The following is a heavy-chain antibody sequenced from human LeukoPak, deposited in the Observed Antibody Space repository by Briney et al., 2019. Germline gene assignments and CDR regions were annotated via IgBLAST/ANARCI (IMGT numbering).Heavy chain of an antibody. CDR3: ARVPGLTTVAGNRGY. CDR2: ISRSSSYI. Sequence: GGPLRLSCAASGFTLSSYSMNWVRQAPGKGVERVSSISRSSSYISYADSVKGRFTISRDNAKNSLYLQMNSLRAEDTAVYYCARVPGLTTVAGNRGYWGQGTLVTVSS. CDR1: GFTLSSYS. D-gene: IGHD6-19*01. V-gene: IGHV3-21*01. J-gene: IGHJ4*02.